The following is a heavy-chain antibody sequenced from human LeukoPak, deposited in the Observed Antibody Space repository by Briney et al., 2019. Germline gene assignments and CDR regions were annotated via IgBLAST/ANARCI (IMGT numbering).Heavy chain of an antibody. CDR3: ARGGYSLSYDY. CDR2: IYYSGST. CDR1: GGSISSYY. V-gene: IGHV4-59*08. D-gene: IGHD5-18*01. J-gene: IGHJ4*02. Sequence: SETLSLTCTVSGGSISSYYWSWIRQPPGKGLEWIGYIYYSGSTNYNPSLKSRVTISVDTSKNQFSLKLSSVTAADTAVYYCARGGYSLSYDYWGQGTLVTVSS.